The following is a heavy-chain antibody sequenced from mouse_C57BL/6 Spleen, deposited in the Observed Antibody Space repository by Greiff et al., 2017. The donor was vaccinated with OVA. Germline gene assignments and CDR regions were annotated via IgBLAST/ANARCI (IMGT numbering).Heavy chain of an antibody. Sequence: EVKVVESGGGLVKPGGSLKLSCAASGFTFSDYGMHWVRQAPEKGLEWVAYISSGSSTIYYADTVKGRFTISRDNAKNTLFLQMTSLRSEDTAMYYCARGFITTVVAPFAYWGQGTLVTVSA. D-gene: IGHD1-1*01. V-gene: IGHV5-17*01. CDR2: ISSGSSTI. CDR3: ARGFITTVVAPFAY. J-gene: IGHJ3*01. CDR1: GFTFSDYG.